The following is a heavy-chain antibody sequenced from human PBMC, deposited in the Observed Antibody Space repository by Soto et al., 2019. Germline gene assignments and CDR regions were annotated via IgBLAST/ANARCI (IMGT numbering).Heavy chain of an antibody. J-gene: IGHJ5*02. V-gene: IGHV3-30*18. D-gene: IGHD3-10*01. Sequence: QVQLVESGGGVVQPGRSLRLSCAASGFTFSSYGMHWVRQAPGKGLEWVAVISYDGSNKYYADSVKGRFTISRDNSKNPLYLQMNSLRAEDTAVYYCAKDWSEIRAFNWFDPWGQGTLVTVSS. CDR2: ISYDGSNK. CDR1: GFTFSSYG. CDR3: AKDWSEIRAFNWFDP.